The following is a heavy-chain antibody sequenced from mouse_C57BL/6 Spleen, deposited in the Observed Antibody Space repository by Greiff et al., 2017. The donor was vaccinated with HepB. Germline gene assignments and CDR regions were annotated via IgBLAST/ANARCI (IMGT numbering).Heavy chain of an antibody. CDR3: ARYGTLDY. J-gene: IGHJ2*01. CDR2: INPSSGYT. Sequence: VKLVESGAELARPGASVKMSCKASGYTFTSYTMHWVKQRPGQGLEWIGYINPSSGYTKYNQKFKDKATLTADKSSSTAYMQLSSLTSEDSAVYYCARYGTLDYWGQGTTLTVSS. CDR1: GYTFTSYT. V-gene: IGHV1-4*01. D-gene: IGHD2-1*01.